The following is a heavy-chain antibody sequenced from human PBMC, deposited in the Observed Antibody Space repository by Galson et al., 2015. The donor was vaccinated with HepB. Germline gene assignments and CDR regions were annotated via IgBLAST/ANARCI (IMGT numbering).Heavy chain of an antibody. Sequence: SLRLSCAASGFTFSSYGMHWVRQAPGKGLEWVAVIWYDGSNKYYADSVKGRFTISRDNSKNTLYLQMNSLRAEDTAVYYCARDREGSSWKLPEPDAFDIWGQGTMVTVSS. D-gene: IGHD6-13*01. V-gene: IGHV3-33*08. CDR1: GFTFSSYG. CDR3: ARDREGSSWKLPEPDAFDI. CDR2: IWYDGSNK. J-gene: IGHJ3*02.